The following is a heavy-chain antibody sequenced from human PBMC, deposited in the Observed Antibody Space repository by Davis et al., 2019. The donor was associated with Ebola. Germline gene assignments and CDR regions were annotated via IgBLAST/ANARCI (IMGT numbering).Heavy chain of an antibody. CDR3: TTPGGQDSGYDVFDI. Sequence: AASVKVSRKASGYTFTNYYMHWVRQAPGQGLEWMGMINPNDGRTIYAQKFQGRVTITRDTSATTAYMDLSSLRSEDTALYYCTTPGGQDSGYDVFDIWGQGTMVTVSS. J-gene: IGHJ3*02. V-gene: IGHV1-46*03. CDR2: INPNDGRT. D-gene: IGHD5-12*01. CDR1: GYTFTNYY.